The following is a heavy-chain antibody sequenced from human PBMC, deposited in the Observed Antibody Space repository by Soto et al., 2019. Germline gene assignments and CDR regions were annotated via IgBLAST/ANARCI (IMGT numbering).Heavy chain of an antibody. J-gene: IGHJ4*02. D-gene: IGHD5-12*01. CDR3: ARGREGLQCDY. CDR2: IWYDGSNK. V-gene: IGHV3-33*01. Sequence: QVQLVESGGGVVQPGRSLRLSCAASGFTFSSYGMHWVRQAPGKGLEWVAVIWYDGSNKYYADSVKGRFTISRDNSKNTLYLQMNSLRAEDTAVYYCARGREGLQCDYWGQGTLVTVSS. CDR1: GFTFSSYG.